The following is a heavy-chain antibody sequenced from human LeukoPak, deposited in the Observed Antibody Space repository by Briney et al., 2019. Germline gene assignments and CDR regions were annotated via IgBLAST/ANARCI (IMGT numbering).Heavy chain of an antibody. CDR3: AREGYYDSSGPFDY. Sequence: PSETLSLTCAVYGGSFSGYYWSWIRQPPGKGLEWIGEINHSGSTNYNPSLKSRVTISVDTSKNQFSLKLSSVTAADTAVYYCAREGYYDSSGPFDYWGQGTLVTVSS. CDR2: INHSGST. CDR1: GGSFSGYY. J-gene: IGHJ4*02. D-gene: IGHD3-22*01. V-gene: IGHV4-34*01.